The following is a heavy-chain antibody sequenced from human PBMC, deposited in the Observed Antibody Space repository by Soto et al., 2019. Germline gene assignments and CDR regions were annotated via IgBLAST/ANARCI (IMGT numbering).Heavy chain of an antibody. J-gene: IGHJ4*02. V-gene: IGHV4-31*02. CDR3: ASGHDAYKVRY. D-gene: IGHD1-1*01. CDR2: IYYTGTT. Sequence: WTWIRQHPGKGLEWIGYIYYTGTTYYNPSLKSRPTISVDTSGNHFSLELTSVTAADTAIYFCASGHDAYKVRYWGQGTLVTVSS.